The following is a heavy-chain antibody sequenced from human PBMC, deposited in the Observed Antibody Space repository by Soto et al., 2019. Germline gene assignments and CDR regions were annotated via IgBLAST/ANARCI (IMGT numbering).Heavy chain of an antibody. V-gene: IGHV3-23*01. D-gene: IGHD1-1*01. Sequence: PGGSLRLACAASGLTLSDYAMSWVRQAPGKGLEWVSIISASGGSAYYAASVRGRFTTSRDNSKNTPYLQMNRLRPDDTAGYYCAEGRQLWDPFDDWGQGT. CDR3: AEGRQLWDPFDD. CDR2: ISASGGSA. CDR1: GLTLSDYA. J-gene: IGHJ4*02.